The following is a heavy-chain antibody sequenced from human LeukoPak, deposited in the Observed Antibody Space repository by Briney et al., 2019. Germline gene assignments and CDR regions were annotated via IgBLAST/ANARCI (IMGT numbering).Heavy chain of an antibody. D-gene: IGHD1-1*01. CDR2: IKSKTDGGTT. CDR1: GFTFSNAW. CDR3: TTDLRLNWPDAFDI. V-gene: IGHV3-15*01. J-gene: IGHJ3*02. Sequence: GGSLRLSCAASGFTFSNAWMSWVRQAPGKGLEWVGRIKSKTDGGTTDYAAPVKGRFTISRDDSKNTLYLQMNSLKTEDTAVYYCTTDLRLNWPDAFDIWGQGTMVTVSS.